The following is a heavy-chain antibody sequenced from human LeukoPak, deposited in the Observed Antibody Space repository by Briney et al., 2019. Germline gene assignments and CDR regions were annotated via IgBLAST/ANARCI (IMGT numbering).Heavy chain of an antibody. Sequence: GGSLRLSCTASGFPFIEYSMNWVRQAPGKGLEWISYIGIDSGNTKYADSVRGRFTISADKAKDSLYPQMNSLRVEDTAVYYCARDHNYAFDNWGQGTLVSVAS. CDR2: IGIDSGNT. J-gene: IGHJ4*02. D-gene: IGHD1-1*01. CDR3: ARDHNYAFDN. CDR1: GFPFIEYS. V-gene: IGHV3-48*01.